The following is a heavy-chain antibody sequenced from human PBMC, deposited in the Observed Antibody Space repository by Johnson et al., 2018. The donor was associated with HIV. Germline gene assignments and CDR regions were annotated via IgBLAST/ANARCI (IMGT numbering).Heavy chain of an antibody. D-gene: IGHD3-22*01. CDR3: AREGMIVVGTAFDI. V-gene: IGHV3-66*01. Sequence: VQLVESGGGVVRPGGSLRLSCAASGFPVSSNYMSWVRQAPGKGLEWVSVIYSGGSTYYADSVKGRFTISRDNSKNTLYLQMNSLRVEDTAVYYCAREGMIVVGTAFDIWGQGTMVTVSS. CDR1: GFPVSSNY. J-gene: IGHJ3*02. CDR2: IYSGGST.